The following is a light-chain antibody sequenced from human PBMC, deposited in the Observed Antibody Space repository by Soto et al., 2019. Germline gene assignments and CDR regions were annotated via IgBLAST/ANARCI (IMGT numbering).Light chain of an antibody. CDR2: GAS. Sequence: EIVLTQSPGTLSLSPGERVTLSCRASQSVSSSYLAWYQHKPGQAPRLLIYGASSRATGIPDRFRGSGSGTAFTLTSSRLEPEDFAVYYCQQYGSSPWTFGQGTKVEIK. J-gene: IGKJ1*01. CDR3: QQYGSSPWT. CDR1: QSVSSSY. V-gene: IGKV3-20*01.